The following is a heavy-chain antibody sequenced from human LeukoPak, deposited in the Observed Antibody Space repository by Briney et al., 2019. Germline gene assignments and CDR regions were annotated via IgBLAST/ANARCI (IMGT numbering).Heavy chain of an antibody. Sequence: RAASVKVSCKASGGTFSSYAISWVRQAPGQGLEWMGGIIPIFGTANYAQKFQGRVTITADESTSTAYMELSSLRSEDTAVYYCARGGLTDYTGGGGYAFDIWGQGTMVTVSS. V-gene: IGHV1-69*13. D-gene: IGHD3-3*01. CDR1: GGTFSSYA. CDR3: ARGGLTDYTGGGGYAFDI. J-gene: IGHJ3*02. CDR2: IIPIFGTA.